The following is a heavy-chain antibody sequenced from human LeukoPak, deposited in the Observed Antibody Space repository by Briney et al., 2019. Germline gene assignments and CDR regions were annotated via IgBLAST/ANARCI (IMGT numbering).Heavy chain of an antibody. Sequence: GGSLGLSCAASGFTFSSYAMSWVRQAPGKGLEWVSAISGSGGSTYYADSVKGRFTISRDNSKNTLYLQMNSLRAEDTAVYYCAKDPDPMTTVTTAYFDYWGQETLVTVSS. V-gene: IGHV3-23*01. CDR3: AKDPDPMTTVTTAYFDY. D-gene: IGHD4-11*01. J-gene: IGHJ4*02. CDR2: ISGSGGST. CDR1: GFTFSSYA.